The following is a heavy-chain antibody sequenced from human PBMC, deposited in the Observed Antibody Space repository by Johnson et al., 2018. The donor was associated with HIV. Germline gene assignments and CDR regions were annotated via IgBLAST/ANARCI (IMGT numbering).Heavy chain of an antibody. CDR3: AREMGREDDAFDI. D-gene: IGHD1-26*01. J-gene: IGHJ3*02. V-gene: IGHV3-53*01. CDR2: IYSGGST. Sequence: EVQLVESGGGLMQPGGSLRLSCVASGFTVSSNYMSWVRQAPGEGLEWVSLIYSGGSTSYADSVKGRFTISRDNSKNTLYLQINSLRAEDTAVYYCAREMGREDDAFDIWGQGTMVTVSS. CDR1: GFTVSSNY.